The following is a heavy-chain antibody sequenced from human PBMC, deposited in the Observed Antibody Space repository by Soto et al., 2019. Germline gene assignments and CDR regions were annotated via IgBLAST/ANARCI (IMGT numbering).Heavy chain of an antibody. D-gene: IGHD6-13*01. CDR2: IIPIFGTA. Sequence: ASVKVSCKASGGTFSSYAISWVRQAPGQGLEWMGGIIPIFGTANYAQKFQGRVTITADESTSTAYMELSSLRSEDTAVYYCARDGAAGTLYYYYGMDVWGQGTTVTVSS. V-gene: IGHV1-69*13. J-gene: IGHJ6*02. CDR1: GGTFSSYA. CDR3: ARDGAAGTLYYYYGMDV.